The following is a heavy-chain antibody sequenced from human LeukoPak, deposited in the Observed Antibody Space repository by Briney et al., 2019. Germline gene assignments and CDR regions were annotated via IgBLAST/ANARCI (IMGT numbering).Heavy chain of an antibody. Sequence: SETLSLTCTVSGGSISSNNFYGGLIRQPPGKGLEWIGSIYSGGSTNYNPSLKSRVTISVDTSKNQFSLKLSSVTAADTAVYYCARFPLYYYGSGSPPYYGMDVWGQRTTVTVSS. CDR1: GGSISSNNFY. J-gene: IGHJ6*02. CDR2: IYSGGST. CDR3: ARFPLYYYGSGSPPYYGMDV. V-gene: IGHV4-39*07. D-gene: IGHD3-10*01.